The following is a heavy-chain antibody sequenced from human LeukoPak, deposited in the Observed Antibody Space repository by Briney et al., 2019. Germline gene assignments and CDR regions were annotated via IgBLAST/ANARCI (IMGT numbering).Heavy chain of an antibody. V-gene: IGHV4-31*03. D-gene: IGHD5-18*01. J-gene: IGHJ4*02. CDR1: GGSISSGGYY. CDR3: ARVDTAMVYDY. Sequence: SETLSLTCTVSGGSISSGGYYWSWIRQHPGKGLEWIGYIYYSGSTYYNPSLKSRVTISVDTSKNQFSLKLSSVTAADTAVYYCARVDTAMVYDYWGQGTLVTVSS. CDR2: IYYSGST.